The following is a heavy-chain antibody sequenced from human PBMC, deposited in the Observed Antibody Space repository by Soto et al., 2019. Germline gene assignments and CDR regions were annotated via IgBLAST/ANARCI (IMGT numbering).Heavy chain of an antibody. CDR2: IYSGGST. J-gene: IGHJ6*02. Sequence: PGGSXRLSCSSSGFTVISHNMTWVRQAPGKGLEWVSFIYSGGSTYYGDSVKGRFTISRENHKNKVYLEMNGLRAEDTDVYYCERGGKVRGGLEVWGQGTTVTVYS. D-gene: IGHD2-15*01. CDR1: GFTVISHN. CDR3: ERGGKVRGGLEV. V-gene: IGHV3-53*01.